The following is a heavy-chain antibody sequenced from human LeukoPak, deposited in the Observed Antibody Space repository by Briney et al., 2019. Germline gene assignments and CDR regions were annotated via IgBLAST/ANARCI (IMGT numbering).Heavy chain of an antibody. CDR3: ARVGGLHIVVVPAAHGDWFDP. J-gene: IGHJ5*02. CDR1: GGTFSSYA. V-gene: IGHV1-69*13. D-gene: IGHD2-2*01. Sequence: GASVKVSCKASGGTFSSYAISWVRQAPGQGLEWMGGIIPIFGTANYAQKFQGRVTITADESTSTAYMELSSLRSEDTAVYYCARVGGLHIVVVPAAHGDWFDPWGQGTLVTVSS. CDR2: IIPIFGTA.